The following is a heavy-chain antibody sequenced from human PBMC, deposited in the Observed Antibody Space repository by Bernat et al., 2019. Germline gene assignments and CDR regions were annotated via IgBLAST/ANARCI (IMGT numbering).Heavy chain of an antibody. D-gene: IGHD5-12*01. V-gene: IGHV1-2*04. J-gene: IGHJ4*02. CDR3: ARDKWLRFVPPFDY. CDR2: INPNSGGT. Sequence: QVQLVQSGAEVKKPGASVKVSCKASGYTFTGYYMHWVRQAPGQGLEWMGWINPNSGGTNYAQKFQGWVTMTRDTSTSTAYMELRSLRSDDTAVYYCARDKWLRFVPPFDYWGQGTLVTVSS. CDR1: GYTFTGYY.